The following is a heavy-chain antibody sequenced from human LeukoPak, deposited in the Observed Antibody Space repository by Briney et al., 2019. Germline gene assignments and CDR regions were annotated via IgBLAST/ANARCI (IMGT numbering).Heavy chain of an antibody. CDR3: AKDGRMAAAGTGPLVLRYFDY. J-gene: IGHJ4*02. Sequence: GGSLRLSCAASGFTFSSYAMHWVRQAPGKGLEWVAVISYDGSNKYYAGSVKGRFTISRDNSKNTLYLQMNSLRAEDTALYYCAKDGRMAAAGTGPLVLRYFDYWGQGTLVTVSS. CDR1: GFTFSSYA. CDR2: ISYDGSNK. V-gene: IGHV3-30-3*01. D-gene: IGHD6-13*01.